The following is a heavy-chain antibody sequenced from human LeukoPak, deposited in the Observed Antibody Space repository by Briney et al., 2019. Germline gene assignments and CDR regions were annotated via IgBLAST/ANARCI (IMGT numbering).Heavy chain of an antibody. J-gene: IGHJ4*02. V-gene: IGHV3-43*01. CDR1: GFTFDDYT. D-gene: IGHD4-23*01. Sequence: GSLRLSCAASGFTFDDYTMHWVRQAPGKGLEWVPLISWDGGSTYYADSVKGRFTISRDNSKNSLYLQMNSLRTEDTALYYCAKTPSGGNSYYDYWGQGTLVTVSS. CDR2: ISWDGGST. CDR3: AKTPSGGNSYYDY.